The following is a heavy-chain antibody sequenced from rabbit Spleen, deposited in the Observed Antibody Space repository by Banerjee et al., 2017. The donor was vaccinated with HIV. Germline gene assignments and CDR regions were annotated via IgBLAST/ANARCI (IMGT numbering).Heavy chain of an antibody. Sequence: QEQLVESGGGLVKPEGSLKLSCTASGFSFSNKAVMCWVRQAPGKGLEWIACINTATGKAVYASWAKGRFTISKSSSTTVTLQMTSLTAADTATYFCARDAGIYDYIDVYFNLWGQGTLVTVS. CDR2: INTATGKA. CDR1: GFSFSNKAV. V-gene: IGHV1S45*01. J-gene: IGHJ4*01. CDR3: ARDAGIYDYIDVYFNL. D-gene: IGHD4-2*01.